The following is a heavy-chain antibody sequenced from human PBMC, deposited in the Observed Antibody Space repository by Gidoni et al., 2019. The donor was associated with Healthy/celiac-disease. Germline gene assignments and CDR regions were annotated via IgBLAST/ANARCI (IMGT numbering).Heavy chain of an antibody. CDR3: SRLGRYYDFWSGYPTRDY. CDR1: GCTFSRYA. D-gene: IGHD3-3*01. CDR2: ISYDGSNK. V-gene: IGHV3-30-3*01. J-gene: IGHJ4*02. Sequence: QVQLVETGGGVVQPGRSRRLSCAASGCTFSRYARHWVRQAPGKGLEWVAVISYDGSNKYSAASVHGRFTISRDHSKNPLYLQMHRLRAEDTAVYYCSRLGRYYDFWSGYPTRDYWGQGTLVTVSS.